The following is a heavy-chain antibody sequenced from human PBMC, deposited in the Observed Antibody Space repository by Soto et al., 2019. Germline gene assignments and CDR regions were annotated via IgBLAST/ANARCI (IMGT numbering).Heavy chain of an antibody. V-gene: IGHV3-48*03. Sequence: EVQLVESGGDLVQPGGSLRLSCAASGFTFSRYEMNWVRQAPGKGLEWISYISTSGSTLYYADSVKGRFTISKYNAKNSMYLQMNSLRAEDTAVYYCARELAAAGSFDYWGQGTLVTVSS. CDR2: ISTSGSTL. D-gene: IGHD6-13*01. CDR3: ARELAAAGSFDY. J-gene: IGHJ4*02. CDR1: GFTFSRYE.